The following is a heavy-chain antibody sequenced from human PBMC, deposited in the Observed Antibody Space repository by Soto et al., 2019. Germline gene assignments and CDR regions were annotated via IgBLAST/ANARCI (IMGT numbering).Heavy chain of an antibody. CDR2: ISSSSSYI. J-gene: IGHJ3*02. D-gene: IGHD3-16*01. CDR1: GFTFSTYS. CDR3: ARDGGGDLKAFDI. V-gene: IGHV3-21*01. Sequence: EVQLVESGGGLVKPGGSLRLSCAASGFTFSTYSMNWVRQAPGKGLEWVSSISSSSSYIYYEDSVKGRFTISRENAKNSLYRQMNSLRAEDTAVNYWARDGGGDLKAFDIWGQGTMVTVSS.